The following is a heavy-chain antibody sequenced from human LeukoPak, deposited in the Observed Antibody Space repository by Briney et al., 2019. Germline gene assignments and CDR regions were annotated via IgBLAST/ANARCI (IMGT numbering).Heavy chain of an antibody. CDR1: GFTFSNYW. D-gene: IGHD3-22*01. CDR3: ARVYYHSSVYRPIDY. V-gene: IGHV3-7*01. CDR2: INQGGSEK. J-gene: IGHJ4*02. Sequence: PGGSLRLSCAASGFTFSNYWMSWVRQAPGKGLEWVANINQGGSEKYSVDSVKGRFTISRDNAKNSLFLQMNSLRAEDTAVYYCARVYYHSSVYRPIDYWGQGTLVTVSS.